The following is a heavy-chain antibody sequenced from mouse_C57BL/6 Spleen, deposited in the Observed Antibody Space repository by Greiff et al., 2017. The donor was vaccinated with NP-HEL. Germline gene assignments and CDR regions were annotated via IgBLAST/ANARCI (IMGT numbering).Heavy chain of an antibody. J-gene: IGHJ4*01. V-gene: IGHV5-15*01. CDR3: ASHSYGSAMDY. Sequence: EVHLVESGGGLVQPGGSLKLSCAASGFTFSDYGMAWVRQAPRKGPEWVAFISNLAYSIYYADTVTGRFTLSRENAKNTVYLELSSLRSEDKAMYYYASHSYGSAMDYWGQGTSVTVSS. CDR1: GFTFSDYG. D-gene: IGHD1-1*01. CDR2: ISNLAYSI.